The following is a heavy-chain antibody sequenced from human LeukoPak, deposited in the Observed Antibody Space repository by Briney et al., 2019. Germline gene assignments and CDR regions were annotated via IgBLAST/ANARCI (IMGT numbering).Heavy chain of an antibody. V-gene: IGHV3-11*01. D-gene: IGHD3-10*01. J-gene: IGHJ6*02. Sequence: GGSLRLSCAASGFTFSDYYMSWIRQAPGKGLEWVSYISSSGSTIYYADSEKGRFTISRDNAKNSLYLQMNSLRAEDTAVYYCARDPPSPMVRDAGMDVWGQGTTVTVSS. CDR1: GFTFSDYY. CDR3: ARDPPSPMVRDAGMDV. CDR2: ISSSGSTI.